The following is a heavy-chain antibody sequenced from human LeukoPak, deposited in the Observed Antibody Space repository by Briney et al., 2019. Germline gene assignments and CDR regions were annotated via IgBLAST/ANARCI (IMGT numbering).Heavy chain of an antibody. V-gene: IGHV1-2*02. CDR2: SNPKSGGT. J-gene: IGHJ4*02. D-gene: IGHD6-13*01. CDR3: ARGYSSSWYEY. CDR1: VYTFTGYY. Sequence: ASVKVSCKASVYTFTGYYMHWVRHAPRQGIEWMGWSNPKSGGTNYAQKFQGRVTMTRDTAISTAYMELSRLRSDDTAVYYCARGYSSSWYEYWGQGTLVTVSS.